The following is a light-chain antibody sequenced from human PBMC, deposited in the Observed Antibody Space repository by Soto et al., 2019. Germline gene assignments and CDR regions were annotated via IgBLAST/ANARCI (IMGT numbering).Light chain of an antibody. V-gene: IGLV1-47*01. Sequence: QSVVTQSPSASGTPGQRVTISCSGSASTIGRNYVYWYQQLPGTAPKLLIYRNSQRPSGVPDRFSGSKSGTSASLAISGLRSEDEADYYCAAWDDNLSGLYVFGAGTKVTAL. CDR1: ASTIGRNY. CDR2: RNS. J-gene: IGLJ1*01. CDR3: AAWDDNLSGLYV.